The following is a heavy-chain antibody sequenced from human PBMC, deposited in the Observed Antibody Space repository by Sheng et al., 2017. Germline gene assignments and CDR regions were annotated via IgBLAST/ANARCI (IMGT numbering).Heavy chain of an antibody. D-gene: IGHD3-9*01. CDR2: IQYSGNT. CDR1: GDSISSATFS. Sequence: QLQLQESGPGLVKPSETLSLTCTVSGDSISSATFSWAWVRQPPGKELEWIASIQYSGNTFYNPSLNSRVTTSMDTSKNQFSLRVNSVTAADTAVYYCARLSPDWAGPQFDYWGQGTLGRRLL. CDR3: ARLSPDWAGPQFDY. V-gene: IGHV4-39*01. J-gene: IGHJ4*02.